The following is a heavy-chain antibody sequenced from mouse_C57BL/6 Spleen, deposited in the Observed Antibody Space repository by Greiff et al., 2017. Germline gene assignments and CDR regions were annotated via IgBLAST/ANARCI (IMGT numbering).Heavy chain of an antibody. CDR1: GYTFTSYW. D-gene: IGHD2-4*01. CDR3: AKEPYYDYDEGFAY. V-gene: IGHV1-64*01. CDR2: IHPNSGST. J-gene: IGHJ3*01. Sequence: QVQLQQPGAELVKPGASVKLSCKASGYTFTSYWMHWVKQRPGQGLEWIGMIHPNSGSTNYNEKFKSKATLTVDKSSSTAYMQLSSLTSEDSAVYFCAKEPYYDYDEGFAYWGQGTLVTVSA.